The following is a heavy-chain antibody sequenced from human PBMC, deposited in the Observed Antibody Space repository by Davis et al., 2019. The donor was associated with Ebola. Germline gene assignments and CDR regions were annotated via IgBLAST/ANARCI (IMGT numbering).Heavy chain of an antibody. J-gene: IGHJ6*02. D-gene: IGHD7-27*01. V-gene: IGHV1-69*13. CDR1: GYTFTNYD. Sequence: SVKVSCKASGYTFTNYDINWVRQAPGQGLEWMGGIIPISRTSNYAQKFQGRVTITADESTNTAYMELSSLRSEDTAVYYCAWGSSSYYYYGMDVWGQGTTVTVSS. CDR2: IIPISRTS. CDR3: AWGSSSYYYYGMDV.